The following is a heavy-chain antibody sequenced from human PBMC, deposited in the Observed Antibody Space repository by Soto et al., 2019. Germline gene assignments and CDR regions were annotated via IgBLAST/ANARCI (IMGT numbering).Heavy chain of an antibody. Sequence: EVQLVESGGGLVKPGGSLRLSCAASGFTFSSYSMNWVRQAPGKGLEWVSSISSSSSYIYYADSVKGRFTISRDNAKNSLYLQMNSLRAEDTAVYYCARERALRIHYFDYWGQGTLVAVSS. CDR1: GFTFSSYS. CDR3: ARERALRIHYFDY. J-gene: IGHJ4*02. CDR2: ISSSSSYI. V-gene: IGHV3-21*01. D-gene: IGHD2-15*01.